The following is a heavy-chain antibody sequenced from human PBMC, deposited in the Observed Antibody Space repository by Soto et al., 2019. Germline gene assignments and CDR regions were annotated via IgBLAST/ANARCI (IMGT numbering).Heavy chain of an antibody. CDR3: ARDYGGQNVYFDY. CDR2: INPSGGST. CDR1: GYTFTSYY. Sequence: ASENVSCKASGYTFTSYYMHWVRQAPGQGLEWMGIINPSGGSTSYAQKFQGRVTMTRDTSTSTVYMELSSLRSEDTAVYYCARDYGGQNVYFDYWGQGTLVTVSS. V-gene: IGHV1-46*01. D-gene: IGHD4-17*01. J-gene: IGHJ4*02.